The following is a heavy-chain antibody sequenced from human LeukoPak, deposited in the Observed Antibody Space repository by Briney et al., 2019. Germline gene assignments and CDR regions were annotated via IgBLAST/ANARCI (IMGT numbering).Heavy chain of an antibody. CDR1: GFTFSSYA. V-gene: IGHV3-64*01. Sequence: GGSLRLSCAASGFTFSSYAMHWVRQAPGKGLECVSAISSSGGSTYYANSVKGRFTTSRDNSKNTLYLQMGSLRAEDMAVYYCARSDHLSIAAARIFDYWGQGTLVNVSS. J-gene: IGHJ4*02. D-gene: IGHD6-13*01. CDR3: ARSDHLSIAAARIFDY. CDR2: ISSSGGST.